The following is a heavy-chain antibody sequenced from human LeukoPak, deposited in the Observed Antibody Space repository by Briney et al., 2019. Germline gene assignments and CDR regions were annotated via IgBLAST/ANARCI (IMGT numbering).Heavy chain of an antibody. CDR1: GFTFSSYS. Sequence: GGSLRLSCAASGFTFSSYSMNWVRQAPGKGVEWGSYISSSSSTIYYADSVQGRFTISRDNAKNSLYLQMNSLRAEDTAVYYCASYPDTADAFDIWGQGTMVTVSS. CDR3: ASYPDTADAFDI. D-gene: IGHD5-18*01. V-gene: IGHV3-48*01. CDR2: ISSSSSTI. J-gene: IGHJ3*02.